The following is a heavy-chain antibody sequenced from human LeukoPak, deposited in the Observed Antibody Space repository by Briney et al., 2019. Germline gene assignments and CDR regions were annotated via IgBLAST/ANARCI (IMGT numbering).Heavy chain of an antibody. CDR3: ATAIGIYGDYGDGYAFDI. CDR2: INPNSGGT. J-gene: IGHJ3*02. Sequence: ASVKVSCKASGYTFTGYYMHWVRQAPGQGLEWMGWINPNSGGTNYAQKFQGRVTTTRDTSISTAYMELSRLRSEDTAVYYCATAIGIYGDYGDGYAFDIWGQGTMVTVSS. D-gene: IGHD4-17*01. V-gene: IGHV1-2*02. CDR1: GYTFTGYY.